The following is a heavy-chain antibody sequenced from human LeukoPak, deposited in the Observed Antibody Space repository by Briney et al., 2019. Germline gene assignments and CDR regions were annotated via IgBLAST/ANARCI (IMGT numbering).Heavy chain of an antibody. Sequence: GGSLRLSCAASGFTFSSYGMHWVREAPGKGLEWVAVIWYDGSNKYYADSVKGRFTISRDNSKNTLYLQMNSLRAEDTAVYYCARVLSLVVSLGDYWGQGTLVTVSS. CDR2: IWYDGSNK. CDR1: GFTFSSYG. J-gene: IGHJ4*02. D-gene: IGHD2-15*01. CDR3: ARVLSLVVSLGDY. V-gene: IGHV3-33*01.